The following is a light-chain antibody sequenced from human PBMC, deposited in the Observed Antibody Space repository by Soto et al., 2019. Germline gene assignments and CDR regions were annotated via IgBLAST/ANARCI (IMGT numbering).Light chain of an antibody. V-gene: IGKV3-20*01. J-gene: IGKJ3*01. CDR3: QQYGSSPYA. CDR1: QSVSSSY. Sequence: EIVLTQSPGTLSLSPGERATLSCRASQSVSSSYLAWYQQKPGQAPRLLIYGASSSATVIPDRFSGSGSGTDFTLTISRLGPEDFAVHYCQQYGSSPYAFGPGTKVDIK. CDR2: GAS.